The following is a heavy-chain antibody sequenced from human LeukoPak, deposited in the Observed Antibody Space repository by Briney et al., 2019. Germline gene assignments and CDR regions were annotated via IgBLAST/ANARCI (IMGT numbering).Heavy chain of an antibody. D-gene: IGHD3-10*01. CDR1: GFTFSSYA. CDR3: AKLHALLWFGY. Sequence: GGSLRLSCAASGFTFSSYAMRWVRQAPGKGLEWVSAISGSGGSTYYADSVKGRFTISRDNSKNTLYLQMNSLRAEDTAVYYCAKLHALLWFGYWGQGTLVTVSS. V-gene: IGHV3-23*01. J-gene: IGHJ4*02. CDR2: ISGSGGST.